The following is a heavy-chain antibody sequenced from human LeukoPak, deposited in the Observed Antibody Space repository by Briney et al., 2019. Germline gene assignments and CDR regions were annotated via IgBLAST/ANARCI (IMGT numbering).Heavy chain of an antibody. J-gene: IGHJ4*02. D-gene: IGHD6-19*01. CDR2: INHSGST. CDR1: GGSFSGYY. CDR3: ARAWLVLFDY. Sequence: SETLSLTCAVYGGSFSGYYWSWIRQPPGKGLEWIGEINHSGSTNYNPSLKSRVTISVDTSKNQFSLKLSSVTPADTAVYYCARAWLVLFDYWGQGTLVTVSS. V-gene: IGHV4-34*01.